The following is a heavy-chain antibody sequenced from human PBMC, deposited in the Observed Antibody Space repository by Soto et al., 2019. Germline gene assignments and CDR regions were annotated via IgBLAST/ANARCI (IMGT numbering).Heavy chain of an antibody. CDR1: GGSISSSSFY. CDR3: ARRSSWYYFDY. D-gene: IGHD6-13*01. Sequence: PSETLSLTCTVSGGSISSSSFYWGWIRQPPGKGLEWIGSIYYSGFTYYNPSLKSRVTISVDTSKNQFSLKLSSVTAADTAVYYCARRSSWYYFDYWGKGTLVTVSS. J-gene: IGHJ4*02. V-gene: IGHV4-39*01. CDR2: IYYSGFT.